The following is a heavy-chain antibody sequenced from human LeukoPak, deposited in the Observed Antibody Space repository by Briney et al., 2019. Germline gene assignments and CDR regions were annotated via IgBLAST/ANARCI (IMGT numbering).Heavy chain of an antibody. CDR3: ARDRGSPDYYDSSGYYY. CDR2: ISSSGSTI. J-gene: IGHJ4*02. V-gene: IGHV3-11*01. CDR1: GFTFSDYY. Sequence: PGGSLRPSCAASGFTFSDYYMSWIRQAPGKGLEWVSYISSSGSTIYYADSVKGRFTISRDNAKNSLYLQMNSLRAEDTAVYYCARDRGSPDYYDSSGYYYWGQGTLVTVSS. D-gene: IGHD3-22*01.